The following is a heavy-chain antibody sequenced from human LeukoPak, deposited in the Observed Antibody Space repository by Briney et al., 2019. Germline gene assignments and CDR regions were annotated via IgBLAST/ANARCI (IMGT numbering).Heavy chain of an antibody. CDR1: GGSFSGYY. Sequence: SETLSLTCAVYGGSFSGYYWSWIRQPPGKGLEWIGEINHSGSTKYNPSLKSRVTISVDTSKNQFSLKLSSVTAADTAVYYCARGWATSYYYYYMDVWGKGTTVTISS. CDR2: INHSGST. V-gene: IGHV4-34*01. CDR3: ARGWATSYYYYYMDV. J-gene: IGHJ6*03. D-gene: IGHD1-26*01.